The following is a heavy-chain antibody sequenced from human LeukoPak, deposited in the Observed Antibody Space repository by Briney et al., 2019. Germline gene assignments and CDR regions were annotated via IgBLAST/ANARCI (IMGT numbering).Heavy chain of an antibody. D-gene: IGHD3-10*01. J-gene: IGHJ4*02. CDR2: IWYDGSNK. CDR3: ASEYNSWSYYSPPSPGY. CDR1: GFSFSNYG. Sequence: QSGGSLRLSCVASGFSFSNYGMHWVRQAPGKGLEWVAVIWYDGSNKDYEDSVKGRFTISRDNSENTLYLQMNSLRAEDTAVYYCASEYNSWSYYSPPSPGYWGQGTLVTVSS. V-gene: IGHV3-33*01.